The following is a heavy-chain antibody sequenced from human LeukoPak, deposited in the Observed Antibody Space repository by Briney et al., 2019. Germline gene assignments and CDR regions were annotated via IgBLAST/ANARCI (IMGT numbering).Heavy chain of an antibody. J-gene: IGHJ4*02. CDR2: IGSSSTYT. Sequence: PGGSLRLSCVGSGFSFSTYGMHWVRRAPGKGLEWVSCIGSSSTYTNYAVKGRFTISRDNAKNSLYLQMDGLRAEDTAVYYCARDRGAVAATWFDYWGQGTLVTVSS. V-gene: IGHV3-21*04. D-gene: IGHD6-19*01. CDR1: GFSFSTYG. CDR3: ARDRGAVAATWFDY.